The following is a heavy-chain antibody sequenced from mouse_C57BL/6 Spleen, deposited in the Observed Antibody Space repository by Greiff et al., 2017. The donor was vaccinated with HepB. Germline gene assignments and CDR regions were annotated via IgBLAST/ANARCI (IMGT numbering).Heavy chain of an antibody. CDR1: GYTFTSYW. J-gene: IGHJ3*01. CDR2: IDPSDSYT. Sequence: QVQLKQPGAELVKPGASVKLSCKASGYTFTSYWMQWVKQRPGQGLEWIGEIDPSDSYTNYNQKFKGKATLTVDTSSSTAYMQLSSLTSEDSAVYYGAGAYYYGSSSAWFAYWGQGTLVTVSA. D-gene: IGHD1-1*01. V-gene: IGHV1-50*01. CDR3: AGAYYYGSSSAWFAY.